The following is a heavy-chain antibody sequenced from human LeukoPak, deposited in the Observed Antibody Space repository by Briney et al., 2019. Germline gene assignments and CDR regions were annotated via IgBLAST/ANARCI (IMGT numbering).Heavy chain of an antibody. J-gene: IGHJ4*02. CDR2: MNPKSGKT. D-gene: IGHD1-26*01. CDR3: ARANPYSRWVYDF. V-gene: IGHV1-8*01. Sequence: ASVEVSCKPSGYTFTSYDINWVRQATGQGREWLGWMNPKSGKTGYAQKFQGRVTMTRNTSISTAYMELSSLRSEDTAVYYCARANPYSRWVYDFWGQGTLVTVSS. CDR1: GYTFTSYD.